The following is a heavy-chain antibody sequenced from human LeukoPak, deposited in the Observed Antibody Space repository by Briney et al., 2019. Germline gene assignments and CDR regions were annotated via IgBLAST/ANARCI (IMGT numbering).Heavy chain of an antibody. J-gene: IGHJ4*02. CDR3: ARSTGHYFDY. CDR1: GYTFTSYD. Sequence: ASVKVSCKASGYTFTSYDINWVRQATGQGLEWMGWMNPNSGGTNYAQKFQGRVTMTRDTSISTAYMDLSSLRSDDTAVYYCARSTGHYFDYWGQGILVTVSS. D-gene: IGHD2-8*02. CDR2: MNPNSGGT. V-gene: IGHV1-2*02.